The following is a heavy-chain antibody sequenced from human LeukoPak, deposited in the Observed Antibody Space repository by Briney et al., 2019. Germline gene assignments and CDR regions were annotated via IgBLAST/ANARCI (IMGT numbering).Heavy chain of an antibody. CDR2: IYYSGST. J-gene: IGHJ4*02. V-gene: IGHV4-39*01. Sequence: SETLSLTCTVSGGSISSSSYYWGWIRQPPGKGLEWIGSIYYSGSTYYNPSLKSRVTISVDTPKNQFSLKLSSVTAADTAVYYCARLGTGSYQGYFDYWGQGTLVTFSS. CDR1: GGSISSSSYY. D-gene: IGHD1-26*01. CDR3: ARLGTGSYQGYFDY.